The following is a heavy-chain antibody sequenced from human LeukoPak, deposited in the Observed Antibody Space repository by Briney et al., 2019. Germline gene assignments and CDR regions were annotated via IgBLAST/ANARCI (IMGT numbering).Heavy chain of an antibody. CDR1: GCRFTSYW. V-gene: IGHV5-51*01. CDR3: ARRLIRGYNWFDH. CDR2: IYPGDTDT. D-gene: IGHD4-23*01. J-gene: IGHJ5*02. Sequence: GASLKISCQGSGCRFTSYWIGWARQLPGKGLEWMGIIYPGDTDTRYSPSFQGQVTISADKSISTAYLQWSSLKASDTAMYYCARRLIRGYNWFDHWGQGTLVTVSS.